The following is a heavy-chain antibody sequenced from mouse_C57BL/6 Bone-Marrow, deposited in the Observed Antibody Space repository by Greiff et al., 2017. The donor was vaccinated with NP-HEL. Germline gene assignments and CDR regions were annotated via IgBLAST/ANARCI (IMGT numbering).Heavy chain of an antibody. CDR2: IYPGAGDT. D-gene: IGHD2-13*01. Sequence: VMLVQSGPELVKPGASVKISCKASGYAFSSSWMNWVKQRPGKGLEWIGRIYPGAGDTNYNGKFKGKATLTADKSSSTAYMQLSSLTSEDSAVYFWARIPYDSVSPYYFDYWGQGTTLTVSS. V-gene: IGHV1-82*01. CDR1: GYAFSSSW. J-gene: IGHJ2*01. CDR3: ARIPYDSVSPYYFDY.